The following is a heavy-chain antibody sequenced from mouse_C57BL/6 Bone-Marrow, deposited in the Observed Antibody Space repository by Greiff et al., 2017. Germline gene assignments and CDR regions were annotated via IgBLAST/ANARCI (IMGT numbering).Heavy chain of an antibody. V-gene: IGHV1-55*01. J-gene: IGHJ4*01. Sequence: VQLQQSGGGFVKPGASVKISCEASGYTFTSYGINWVRQGPGQGLEWVGDIYRGSGSTNYNEKVKSKATLTVDTAYSTPYMQLSSLTSEDTAVYYCARWLLRKDMDYWGQGTSVTVSS. CDR1: GYTFTSYG. CDR2: IYRGSGST. D-gene: IGHD2-3*01. CDR3: ARWLLRKDMDY.